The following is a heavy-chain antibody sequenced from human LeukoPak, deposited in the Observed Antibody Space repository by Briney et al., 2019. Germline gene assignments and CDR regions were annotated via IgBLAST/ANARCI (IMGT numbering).Heavy chain of an antibody. CDR3: ARVTFGGVIAHPSFDY. CDR1: GYTFTSYG. CDR2: ISAYNGNT. Sequence: ASVKLSCTASGYTFTSYGISLVRQAPGQGLEWRGWISAYNGNTNYAQKLQGRVTITTDTSTSTAYMELRSLRSDDTAVYYGARVTFGGVIAHPSFDYWGQGTLVTVSS. D-gene: IGHD3-16*02. J-gene: IGHJ4*02. V-gene: IGHV1-18*01.